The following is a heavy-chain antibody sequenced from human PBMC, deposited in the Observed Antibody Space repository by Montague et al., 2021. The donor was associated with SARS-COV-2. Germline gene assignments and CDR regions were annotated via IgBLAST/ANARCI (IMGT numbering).Heavy chain of an antibody. CDR3: ARAPYYGPGKPYQFDY. D-gene: IGHD3-10*01. J-gene: IGHJ4*01. CDR1: GYSINSNYY. Sequence: SETLSLTCTVSGYSINSNYYWGWIRRPPGKGLEWIGCSYHSGTTHYHPSPKSRVTISLDTSNNHFSLKVTSVTAADTAVYYCARAPYYGPGKPYQFDYWGRGTLVTVSS. V-gene: IGHV4-38-2*02. CDR2: SYHSGTT.